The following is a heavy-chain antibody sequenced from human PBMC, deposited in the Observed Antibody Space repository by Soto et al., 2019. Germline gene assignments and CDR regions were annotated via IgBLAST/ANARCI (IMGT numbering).Heavy chain of an antibody. CDR1: GFTFSSYA. Sequence: EVQLLESGGGLVQPGGSLRLSCAASGFTFSSYAMSWVRQAPGKGLEGVSAISGSGGSTYYADSVKGRFTISRDNSKNTLYLQMNSLRAEDTAVYYCAKGPEYYYDSTQSGFDPWGQGTLVTVSS. CDR3: AKGPEYYYDSTQSGFDP. D-gene: IGHD3-22*01. CDR2: ISGSGGST. J-gene: IGHJ5*02. V-gene: IGHV3-23*01.